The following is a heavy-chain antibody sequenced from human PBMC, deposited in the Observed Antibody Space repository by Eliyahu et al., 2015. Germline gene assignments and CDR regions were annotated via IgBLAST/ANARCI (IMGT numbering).Heavy chain of an antibody. CDR1: GFSLSTSGVG. V-gene: IGHV2-5*02. Sequence: QITLKESGPTLVKPTQTLTLTCTFSGFSLSTSGVGVGWIRQPPGKALEWLALXYWDXDKRYSPSLKSRLTITKDTSKNQVVLTMTNMDPVDTATYYCAHWGFVAEWLYHFDYWGQGTLVTVSS. D-gene: IGHD3-3*01. CDR3: AHWGFVAEWLYHFDY. CDR2: XYWDXDK. J-gene: IGHJ4*02.